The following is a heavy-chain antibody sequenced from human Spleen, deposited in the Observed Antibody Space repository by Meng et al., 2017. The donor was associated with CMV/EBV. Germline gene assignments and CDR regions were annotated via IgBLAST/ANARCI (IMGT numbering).Heavy chain of an antibody. CDR3: TRLKPQYGGSFKGGFDL. V-gene: IGHV3-73*01. CDR1: GFTFSDSP. D-gene: IGHD5-12*01. J-gene: IGHJ4*02. Sequence: GGSLRLSCAASGFTFSDSPIHWVRQASGKGLEWIGRIRNKVNSHATVYSASVEGRFIISRDDSKNTAYLQMNSLKTEDTAVYFCTRLKPQYGGSFKGGFDLWGQGTQVTVSS. CDR2: IRNKVNSHAT.